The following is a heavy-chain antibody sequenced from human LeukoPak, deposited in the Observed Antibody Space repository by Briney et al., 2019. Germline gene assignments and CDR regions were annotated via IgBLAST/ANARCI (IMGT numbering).Heavy chain of an antibody. CDR1: GFTFSSHA. CDR3: AKDSSASFYCGGGACYSNY. Sequence: GGSLRLSCAASGFTFSSHAMSWVRQAPGKGLEWVSAISNSDDGRYYADSAKGRFTISRDNSKNTLYLQMNSLRTEDTAVYYCAKDSSASFYCGGGACYSNYWGQGTLVTVSS. J-gene: IGHJ4*02. D-gene: IGHD2-15*01. CDR2: ISNSDDGR. V-gene: IGHV3-23*01.